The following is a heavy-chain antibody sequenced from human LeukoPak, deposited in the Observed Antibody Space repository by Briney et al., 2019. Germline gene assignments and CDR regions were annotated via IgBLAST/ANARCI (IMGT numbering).Heavy chain of an antibody. CDR1: GFTVSSNY. V-gene: IGHV3-66*02. D-gene: IGHD3-22*01. CDR3: ARARYDSSGYYYYYYGMDV. J-gene: IGHJ6*02. Sequence: GGSLRLSCAASGFTVSSNYMSWVRRAPGKGLEWVSVIYSGGSTYYADSVKGRFTISRDNSKNTLCLQMNSLRAEDTAVYYCARARYDSSGYYYYYYGMDVWGQGTTVTVSS. CDR2: IYSGGST.